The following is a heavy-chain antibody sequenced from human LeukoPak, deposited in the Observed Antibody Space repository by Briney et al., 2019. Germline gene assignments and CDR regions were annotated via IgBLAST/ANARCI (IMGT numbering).Heavy chain of an antibody. D-gene: IGHD3-10*01. CDR1: GGSISSYY. Sequence: SETLSLTCPVSGGSISSYYWSWLRQPPGKGLEWVGYIYYSGSTNYNPSPKSRVNISVDTSKNQFSLKMSSVTAADTAVYYCARTMPTYYYGSGSPLDAFDIWGQGTMVTVSS. V-gene: IGHV4-59*01. CDR2: IYYSGST. CDR3: ARTMPTYYYGSGSPLDAFDI. J-gene: IGHJ3*02.